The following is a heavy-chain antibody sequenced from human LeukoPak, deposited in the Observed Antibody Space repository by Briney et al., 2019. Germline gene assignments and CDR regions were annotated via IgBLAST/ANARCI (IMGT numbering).Heavy chain of an antibody. V-gene: IGHV3-21*01. Sequence: GSLRLSCAASGFTFSSYSMNWVRQAPGKGLEWVSSISSSSSYIYYADSVKGRFTISRDNAKNSLYLQMNSLRAEDTAVYYCARGIAARPNRYYFDYWGQGTLVTVSS. CDR2: ISSSSSYI. J-gene: IGHJ4*02. CDR1: GFTFSSYS. CDR3: ARGIAARPNRYYFDY. D-gene: IGHD6-6*01.